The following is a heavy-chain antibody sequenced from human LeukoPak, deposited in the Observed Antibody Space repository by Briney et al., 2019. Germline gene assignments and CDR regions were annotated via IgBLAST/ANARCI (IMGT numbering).Heavy chain of an antibody. CDR2: ISAYNGNT. CDR1: GGTFSSYA. Sequence: ASVKVSCKASGGTFSSYAISWVRQAPGQGLEWMGWISAYNGNTNYAQKLQGRVTMTTDTSTSTAYMELRSLRSDDTAVYYCARGPRVTSGSSVDYWGQGTLVTVSS. J-gene: IGHJ4*02. CDR3: ARGPRVTSGSSVDY. V-gene: IGHV1-18*01. D-gene: IGHD3-22*01.